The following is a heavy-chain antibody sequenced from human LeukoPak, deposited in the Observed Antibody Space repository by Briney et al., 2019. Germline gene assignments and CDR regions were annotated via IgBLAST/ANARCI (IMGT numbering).Heavy chain of an antibody. V-gene: IGHV4-38-2*02. D-gene: IGHD6-19*01. CDR3: VRDRSTAVAVNFDY. J-gene: IGHJ4*02. Sequence: SETLSLTCTVSGYSISSGYYWGWIRQPPGKGLEWIGSIYHSGSTYYNPSLKSRVTMSVDTSKNHFSLNLRSVTAADTAVYYCVRDRSTAVAVNFDYWGQGTLVTVSS. CDR2: IYHSGST. CDR1: GYSISSGYY.